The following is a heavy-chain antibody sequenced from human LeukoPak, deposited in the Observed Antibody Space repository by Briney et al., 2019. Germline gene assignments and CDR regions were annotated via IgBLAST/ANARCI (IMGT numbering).Heavy chain of an antibody. CDR2: INPNSGGT. CDR1: GYTFTGYY. CDR3: ARCPRADSYLKLDY. D-gene: IGHD5-18*01. Sequence: ASVKVSCKASGYTFTGYYMHWVRQAPGQGLEWMGWINPNSGGTNYAQKFQGGVTMTRDTSISTAYMELSRLRSDDTAVYYCARCPRADSYLKLDYWGQGTLVTVSS. J-gene: IGHJ4*02. V-gene: IGHV1-2*02.